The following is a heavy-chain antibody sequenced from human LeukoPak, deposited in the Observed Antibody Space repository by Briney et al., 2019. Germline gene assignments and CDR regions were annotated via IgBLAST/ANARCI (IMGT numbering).Heavy chain of an antibody. Sequence: ASVKVSCKASGFRFTSFGVSWVRQAPGQGLEWMVWISTYIVVTHYAEKFEDRVTMTIDTSTTTAYMELRSLRYDDTAVYYCARDSDYSGNGNGDWFDPWGQGTVVTVSS. J-gene: IGHJ5*02. CDR3: ARDSDYSGNGNGDWFDP. V-gene: IGHV1-18*04. CDR2: ISTYIVVT. CDR1: GFRFTSFG. D-gene: IGHD4-11*01.